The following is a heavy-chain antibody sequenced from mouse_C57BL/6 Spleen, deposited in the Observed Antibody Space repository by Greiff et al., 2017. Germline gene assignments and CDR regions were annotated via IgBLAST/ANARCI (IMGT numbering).Heavy chain of an antibody. CDR2: IWSGGST. CDR1: GFSLTSYG. V-gene: IGHV2-2*01. CDR3: ARKGGSGTWGYFDV. D-gene: IGHD4-1*01. Sequence: QVHVKQSGPGLVQPSQSLSITCTVSGFSLTSYGVHWVRQSPGKGLEWLGVIWSGGSTDYNAAFISRLSISKDNSKSQVFFKMNSLQADDTAIYYCARKGGSGTWGYFDVWGTGTTVTVSS. J-gene: IGHJ1*03.